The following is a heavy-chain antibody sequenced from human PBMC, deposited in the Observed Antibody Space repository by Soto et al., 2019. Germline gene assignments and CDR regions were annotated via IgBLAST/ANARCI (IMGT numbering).Heavy chain of an antibody. J-gene: IGHJ6*02. D-gene: IGHD5-12*01. Sequence: SVKVSCKASGGTFSSYAISWVRQAPGQGLEWMGGIIPIFGTANYAQKFQGRVTITADESTSTAYMELSSLRSEDTAVYYCVATPVKVRWGMDVWGQGTTVTVSS. V-gene: IGHV1-69*13. CDR3: VATPVKVRWGMDV. CDR1: GGTFSSYA. CDR2: IIPIFGTA.